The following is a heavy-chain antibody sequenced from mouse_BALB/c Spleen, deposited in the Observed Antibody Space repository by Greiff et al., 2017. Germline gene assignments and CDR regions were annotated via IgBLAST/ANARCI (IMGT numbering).Heavy chain of an antibody. D-gene: IGHD1-1*01. V-gene: IGHV5-6-3*01. CDR2: INSNGGST. J-gene: IGHJ3*01. CDR3: ARAYGSTPAWFAY. Sequence: EVNVVESGGGLVQPGGSLKLSCAASGFTFSSYGMSWVRQTPDKRLELVATINSNGGSTYYPDSVKGRFTISRDNAKNTLYLQMSSLKSEDTAMYYCARAYGSTPAWFAYWGQGTLVTVSA. CDR1: GFTFSSYG.